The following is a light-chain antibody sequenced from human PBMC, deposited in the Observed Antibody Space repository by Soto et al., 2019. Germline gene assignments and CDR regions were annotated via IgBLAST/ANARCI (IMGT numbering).Light chain of an antibody. CDR3: HYYDDSPPFP. CDR2: GAS. Sequence: EIVLTQSPGTLSLSPGERATFSCRASQSVSSRFLAWYQQKPGQAPRLLIDGASSRATGIPDRFSGSGSGTDFTLTISRLEPEDFAVYYCHYYDDSPPFPFGPGTKLDIK. J-gene: IGKJ3*01. CDR1: QSVSSRF. V-gene: IGKV3-20*01.